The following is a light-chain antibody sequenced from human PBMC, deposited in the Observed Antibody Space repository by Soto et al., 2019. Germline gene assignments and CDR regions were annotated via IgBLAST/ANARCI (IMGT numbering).Light chain of an antibody. J-gene: IGKJ2*01. CDR3: QNRNTWPS. Sequence: EIVLTQSPATLSLSPGERATLSCKASQSISTYLAWYQQKPGQAPRLLIYDASTRATGIPAKFCSSGSGTDFTLTISRLEPEYFAVYYCQNRNTWPSFRQGTILEIK. V-gene: IGKV3-11*01. CDR1: QSISTY. CDR2: DAS.